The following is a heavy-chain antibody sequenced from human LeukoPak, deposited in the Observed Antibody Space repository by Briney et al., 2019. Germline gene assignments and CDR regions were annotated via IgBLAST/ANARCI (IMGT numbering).Heavy chain of an antibody. Sequence: GGSLRLSCAASGLTFSSYGMTWVRQAPGKGLEWVSYISSSSSTIYYADSVKGRFTISRDNAKNSLYLQMNSLRAEDTAVYYCARERRNYYDSSGYRSGYMDVWGKGTTVTISS. CDR2: ISSSSSTI. J-gene: IGHJ6*03. CDR3: ARERRNYYDSSGYRSGYMDV. V-gene: IGHV3-48*01. CDR1: GLTFSSYG. D-gene: IGHD3-22*01.